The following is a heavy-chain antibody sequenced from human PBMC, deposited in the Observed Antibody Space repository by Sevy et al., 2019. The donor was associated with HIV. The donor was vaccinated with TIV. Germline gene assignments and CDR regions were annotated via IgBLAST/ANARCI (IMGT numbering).Heavy chain of an antibody. CDR3: ARHRDYVTMVRGIDQ. J-gene: IGHJ4*02. CDR1: GGSISSSGSY. D-gene: IGHD3-10*01. V-gene: IGHV4-39*01. Sequence: SETLSLTCTVSGGSISSSGSYWGWIRQPPGKGLEWIGSMYYSGSTYHSPSLKTRITISVDTSKNQFSLRLRSVIAADTAVYYCARHRDYVTMVRGIDQWGQGTLVTVSS. CDR2: MYYSGST.